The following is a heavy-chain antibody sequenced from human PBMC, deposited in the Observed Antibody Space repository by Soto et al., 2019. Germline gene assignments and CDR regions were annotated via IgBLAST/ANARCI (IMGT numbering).Heavy chain of an antibody. V-gene: IGHV4-34*01. CDR1: GGSFSGYY. D-gene: IGHD4-17*01. J-gene: IGHJ5*02. CDR3: ARLTTVESIWFDP. Sequence: SETLSLTCAVYGGSFSGYYWSWIRQPPGKGLEWIGEINHSGSTNYNPSLKSRVTISVDTSKNQFSLKLSSVTAADTAVYYCARLTTVESIWFDPWGQGTLVTVSS. CDR2: INHSGST.